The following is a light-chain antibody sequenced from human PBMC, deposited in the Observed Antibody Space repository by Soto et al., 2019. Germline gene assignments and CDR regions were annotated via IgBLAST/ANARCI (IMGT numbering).Light chain of an antibody. V-gene: IGLV2-14*01. CDR1: SSDVGTYNY. J-gene: IGLJ3*02. CDR3: NSYTPTCPVV. Sequence: QSALTQPAFVSGSPGQSITISCTGTSSDVGTYNYVSWYQQHPGKAPKLMIYGVSNRPSGIPNRFSGSKSGNTASLTISGLQAEDEADYYCNSYTPTCPVVFGGGTQLTVL. CDR2: GVS.